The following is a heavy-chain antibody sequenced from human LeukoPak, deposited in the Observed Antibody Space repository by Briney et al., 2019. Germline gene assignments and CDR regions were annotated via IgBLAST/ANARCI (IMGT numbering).Heavy chain of an antibody. CDR3: ARGTYYYDSSGYILDY. V-gene: IGHV4-59*01. CDR1: GGSISSYY. Sequence: SSETLSLTCTVSGGSISSYYWSWIRQPPGKGLEWIGYIYYSGSTNYNPSLKSRVTISVDTSKNQFSLKLSSVTAADTAVYYCARGTYYYDSSGYILDYWGQGTLVTVSS. D-gene: IGHD3-22*01. J-gene: IGHJ4*02. CDR2: IYYSGST.